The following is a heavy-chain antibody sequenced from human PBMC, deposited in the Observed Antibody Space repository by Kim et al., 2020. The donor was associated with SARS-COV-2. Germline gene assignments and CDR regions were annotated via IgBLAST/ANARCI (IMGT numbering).Heavy chain of an antibody. CDR2: IYNSGST. D-gene: IGHD5-18*01. J-gene: IGHJ5*02. V-gene: IGHV4-59*01. CDR3: ARDSRYGEWFDP. Sequence: SETLSLTCTVSGGSISTYYWSWIRQPPGKGLEWIGYIYNSGSTNYNPSLKSRVTISVDTSKNQFSLKLGSVTAADTAVYYCARDSRYGEWFDPWGQGTLVTVAS. CDR1: GGSISTYY.